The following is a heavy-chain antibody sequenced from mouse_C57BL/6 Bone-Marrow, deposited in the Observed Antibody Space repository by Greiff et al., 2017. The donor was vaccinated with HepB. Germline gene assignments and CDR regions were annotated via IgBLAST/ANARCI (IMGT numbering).Heavy chain of an antibody. V-gene: IGHV5-16*01. Sequence: EVQRVESEGGLVQPGSSMKLSCTASGFTFSDYYMAWVRQVPEKGLEWVANINHDGSSTYYLDSLKSRFIISRDNAKNILYLQMSSLKSEDTATYYCASYSNYGYFDVWGTGTTVTVSS. J-gene: IGHJ1*03. D-gene: IGHD2-5*01. CDR3: ASYSNYGYFDV. CDR1: GFTFSDYY. CDR2: INHDGSST.